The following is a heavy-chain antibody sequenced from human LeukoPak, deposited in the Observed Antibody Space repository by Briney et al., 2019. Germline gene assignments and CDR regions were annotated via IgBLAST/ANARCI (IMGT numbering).Heavy chain of an antibody. Sequence: ASVKVSCKASGGTFSSYAISWVRQAPGQGLEWMGGIIPIFGTANYAQKFQGRVTMTEDTSTDTAYMELSSLRSEDTAVYYCATVWARVRNNWFDPWGQGTLVTVSS. V-gene: IGHV1-69*06. CDR2: IIPIFGTA. D-gene: IGHD7-27*01. CDR1: GGTFSSYA. CDR3: ATVWARVRNNWFDP. J-gene: IGHJ5*02.